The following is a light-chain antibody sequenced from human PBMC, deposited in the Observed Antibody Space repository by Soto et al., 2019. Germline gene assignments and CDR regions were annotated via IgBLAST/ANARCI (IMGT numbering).Light chain of an antibody. CDR3: QQYYSPPLT. V-gene: IGKV4-1*01. J-gene: IGKJ4*01. CDR1: QSVLYSSNNKNY. CDR2: WAS. Sequence: DIVMTQSPDSLAVSLGERATINCKSSQSVLYSSNNKNYLAWYRQRPGQPPKLLIYWASTRESGVPDRFSGSGSGTDFTLTISSLQAEDVAVYFCQQYYSPPLTFGGGTKVEI.